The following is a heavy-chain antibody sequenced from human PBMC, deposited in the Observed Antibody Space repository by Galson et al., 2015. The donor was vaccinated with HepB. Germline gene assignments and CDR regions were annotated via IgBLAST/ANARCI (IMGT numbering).Heavy chain of an antibody. Sequence: SLRLSCAASGFTFNNYNMNWVRQAPGKGLEWVSSISSGSAYIYYADSVKGRFTISRDNARNSLYLQMNSLRAEDTAVYYCARDKFQSNKYNDAFDIWGQGTMVIVSS. D-gene: IGHD1-1*01. CDR3: ARDKFQSNKYNDAFDI. CDR1: GFTFNNYN. V-gene: IGHV3-21*01. J-gene: IGHJ3*02. CDR2: ISSGSAYI.